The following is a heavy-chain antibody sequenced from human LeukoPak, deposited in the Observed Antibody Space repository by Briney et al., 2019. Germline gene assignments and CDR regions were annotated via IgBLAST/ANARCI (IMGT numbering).Heavy chain of an antibody. D-gene: IGHD2-2*01. CDR1: GFTFNSYC. Sequence: GGSLRLSCEASGFTFNSYCMHWVRQAPGKGLEWLAVISYDERNKYYADSVKGRFTISRDNSKNSLYLQMSSLRPEDTAVYYCAKGAVYCTSPKYPTGSAPSCFAHWGQGTLVTVSS. J-gene: IGHJ4*02. V-gene: IGHV3-30*18. CDR3: AKGAVYCTSPKYPTGSAPSCFAH. CDR2: ISYDERNK.